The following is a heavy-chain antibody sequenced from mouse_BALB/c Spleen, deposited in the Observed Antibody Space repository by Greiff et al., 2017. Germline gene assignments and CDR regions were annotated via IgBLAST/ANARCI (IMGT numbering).Heavy chain of an antibody. D-gene: IGHD2-1*01. V-gene: IGHV14-3*02. J-gene: IGHJ3*01. CDR2: IDPANGNT. CDR1: GFNIKDTY. Sequence: EVMLVESGAELVKPGASVKLSCTASGFNIKDTYMHWVKQRPEQGLEWIGRIDPANGNTKYDPKFQGKATITADTSSNTAYLQLSSLTSEDTAVYYCACNLYYGAYWGQGTLVTVSA. CDR3: ACNLYYGAY.